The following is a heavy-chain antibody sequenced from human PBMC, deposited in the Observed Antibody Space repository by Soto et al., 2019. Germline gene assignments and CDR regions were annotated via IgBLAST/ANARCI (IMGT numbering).Heavy chain of an antibody. Sequence: QVQLVQSGAEVKKPGASVKVSCKASGYTFTSYYMHWVRQAPGQGLEWMGIINPSGGSTSYAQKFQGRVTMTRDTSTSTVYMELSSLRSEDTAVYYCARTTSDSTHYYYGMDVWGQGTTVTVSS. CDR3: ARTTSDSTHYYYGMDV. CDR2: INPSGGST. CDR1: GYTFTSYY. J-gene: IGHJ6*02. D-gene: IGHD4-17*01. V-gene: IGHV1-46*01.